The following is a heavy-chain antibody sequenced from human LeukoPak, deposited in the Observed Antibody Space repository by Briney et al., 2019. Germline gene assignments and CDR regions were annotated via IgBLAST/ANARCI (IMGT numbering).Heavy chain of an antibody. V-gene: IGHV3-66*01. CDR1: GFTFSTNF. D-gene: IGHD4/OR15-4a*01. CDR3: ARRDYGKGVYDH. Sequence: GGSLRLSCVTSGFTFSTNFMSWVRQAPGKGLEWVSVIHSGGDTYYADSVKGRFTISRDNSENTVYLQMSSLRAEDTAVYYCARRDYGKGVYDHWGQGTLVTVSS. CDR2: IHSGGDT. J-gene: IGHJ4*02.